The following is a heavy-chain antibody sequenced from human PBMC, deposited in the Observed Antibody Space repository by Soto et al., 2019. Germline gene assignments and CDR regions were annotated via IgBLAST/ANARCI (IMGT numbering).Heavy chain of an antibody. D-gene: IGHD3-22*01. CDR3: ARGGDSSGYYSPQTNDAFDI. CDR2: MNPNSGNT. V-gene: IGHV1-8*01. J-gene: IGHJ3*02. CDR1: GYTFTSYD. Sequence: ASVKVSCKASGYTFTSYDINWVRQATGQGLEWMGWMNPNSGNTGYAQKFQGRVTMTRNTSISTAYMELSSLRSEDTAVYYCARGGDSSGYYSPQTNDAFDIWGQGTMVTVSS.